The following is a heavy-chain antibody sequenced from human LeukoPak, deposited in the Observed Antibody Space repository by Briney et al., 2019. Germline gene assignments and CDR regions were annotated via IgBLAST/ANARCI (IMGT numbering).Heavy chain of an antibody. CDR3: ARDFLLGATLDY. Sequence: PGGSLRLSCAASGFTFSSYGMHWVRQAPGKGLEWAAVIWYDGSNKYYADSVKGRFTISRDNAKNSLYLQMNSLRAEDTAVYYCARDFLLGATLDYWGQGTLVTVSS. D-gene: IGHD1-26*01. CDR1: GFTFSSYG. V-gene: IGHV3-33*01. CDR2: IWYDGSNK. J-gene: IGHJ4*02.